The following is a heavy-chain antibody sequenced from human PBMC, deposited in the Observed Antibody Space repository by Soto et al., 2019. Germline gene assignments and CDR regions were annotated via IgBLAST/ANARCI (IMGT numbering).Heavy chain of an antibody. Sequence: TSETLSLTCTVSGGSISSGGYYWSWIRQHPGKGLEWIGYIYYSGSTYYNPSLKSRVTISVDTSKNQFSLKLSSVTAADTAVYYCARGGKWNRSRLWFDPWGQGTLVTVSS. CDR1: GGSISSGGYY. V-gene: IGHV4-31*03. J-gene: IGHJ5*02. CDR3: ARGGKWNRSRLWFDP. D-gene: IGHD1-1*01. CDR2: IYYSGST.